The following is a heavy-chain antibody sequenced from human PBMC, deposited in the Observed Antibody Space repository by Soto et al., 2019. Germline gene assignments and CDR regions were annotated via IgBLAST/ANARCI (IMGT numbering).Heavy chain of an antibody. CDR3: ARDPPVWGASDY. V-gene: IGHV4-30-4*01. CDR2: IYYSGST. J-gene: IGHJ4*02. D-gene: IGHD1-20*01. CDR1: GGSISRGDYY. Sequence: QVQLQESGPGLVKPSQTLSLTCTVSGGSISRGDYYWSWIRQPPGKGLEWIGYIYYSGSTYYNPSLKSRVTISVDTSKNQFSLKLSSVTAADTAVYHCARDPPVWGASDYWGQGTLVTVSS.